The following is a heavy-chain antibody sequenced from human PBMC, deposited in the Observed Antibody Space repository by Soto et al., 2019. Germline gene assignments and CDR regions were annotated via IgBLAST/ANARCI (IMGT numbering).Heavy chain of an antibody. D-gene: IGHD1-26*01. V-gene: IGHV5-51*01. J-gene: IGHJ4*02. CDR2: IYPVDADT. Sequence: GESLKISCKGSGYSFTSYWIGWVRQMPGKGLEWMGIIYPVDADTRYSPSFQGQVTISADKSISTAYLQMNSLRAEDTVVYYCANSRGKNYFDYWGQGTLVTVSS. CDR3: ANSRGKNYFDY. CDR1: GYSFTSYW.